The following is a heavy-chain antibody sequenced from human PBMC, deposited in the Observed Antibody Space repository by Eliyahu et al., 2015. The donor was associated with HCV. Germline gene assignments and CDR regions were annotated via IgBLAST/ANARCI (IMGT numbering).Heavy chain of an antibody. V-gene: IGHV3-23*01. CDR3: AKDIRSGSFYKGYFDS. Sequence: EVQLLESGGALVQTGGSLGLSCAASGFTFXHYAMSWVRQAPGKGLEWVSSISSSGSSTYFADSVKGRFSISRDNSNNTLYLQMNSLRAEDTAVYYCAKDIRSGSFYKGYFDSWGQGTLVTVSS. CDR2: ISSSGSST. D-gene: IGHD3-10*01. J-gene: IGHJ4*02. CDR1: GFTFXHYA.